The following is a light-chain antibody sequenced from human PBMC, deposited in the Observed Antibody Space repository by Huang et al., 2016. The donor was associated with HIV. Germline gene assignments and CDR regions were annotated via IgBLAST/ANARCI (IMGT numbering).Light chain of an antibody. CDR2: SAS. J-gene: IGKJ5*01. CDR3: QQSYSALSS. V-gene: IGKV1-39*01. CDR1: QNINTY. Sequence: IQMTQSPTSLSASIGDRVSIACRASQNINTYSNWYQQKPGKAPKLLISSASTLHSGVPSRFSGSGSGTDFTLTIRGLQLDDFATYYCQQSYSALSSFGPGHD.